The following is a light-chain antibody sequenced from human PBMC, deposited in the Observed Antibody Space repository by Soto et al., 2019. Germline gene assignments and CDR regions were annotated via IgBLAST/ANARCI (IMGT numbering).Light chain of an antibody. CDR1: QDISSW. CDR2: AAT. Sequence: DIQMTQSPSSVSASVGDRVTITCRASQDISSWLAWFQQKPGDAPRLLIYAATSVHSGVPSRFSGSGSGTDFTLTISSLQPEDVATYFCQQGNSFPLTFGGGKKVEIK. V-gene: IGKV1-12*01. J-gene: IGKJ4*01. CDR3: QQGNSFPLT.